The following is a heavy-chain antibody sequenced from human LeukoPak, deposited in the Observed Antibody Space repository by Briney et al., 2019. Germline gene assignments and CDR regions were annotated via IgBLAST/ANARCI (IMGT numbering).Heavy chain of an antibody. J-gene: IGHJ4*02. CDR3: AKGGPALAARHLYYFDY. CDR1: GFTFSSYG. CDR2: ISYDGSNK. V-gene: IGHV3-30*18. Sequence: GWSLTLSCAASGFTFSSYGMHWVRQAPGKGLEWVAVISYDGSNKYYADSVKGRFTISRDNSKNTLYLQMNSLRAEDTAVYYCAKGGPALAARHLYYFDYWGQGTLVTVSS. D-gene: IGHD6-6*01.